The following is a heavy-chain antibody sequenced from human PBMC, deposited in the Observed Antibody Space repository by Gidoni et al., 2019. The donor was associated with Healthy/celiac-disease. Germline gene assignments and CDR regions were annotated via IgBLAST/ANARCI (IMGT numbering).Heavy chain of an antibody. J-gene: IGHJ4*02. D-gene: IGHD5-18*01. CDR1: GGSISSGSYY. V-gene: IGHV4-61*02. CDR2: IYTSGST. CDR3: ARSARGYKIESFQGFDY. Sequence: QVQLQESGPGLVKPSQTLSLTCTVSGGSISSGSYYWSWIRQPAGKGLEWIGRIYTSGSTNYNPSLKSRVTISVDTSKNQFSLKLSSVTAADTAVYYCARSARGYKIESFQGFDYWGQGTLVTVSS.